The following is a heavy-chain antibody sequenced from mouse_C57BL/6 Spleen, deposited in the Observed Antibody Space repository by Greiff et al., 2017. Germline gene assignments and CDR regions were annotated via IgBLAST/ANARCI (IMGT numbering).Heavy chain of an antibody. CDR1: GYTFTSYW. D-gene: IGHD1-1*01. V-gene: IGHV1-61*01. J-gene: IGHJ4*01. CDR3: ARTGSSSYYAMDY. Sequence: QVQLLQPGAELVRPGSSVKLSCKASGYTFTSYWMDWVKQRPGQGLEWIGNIYPSDSETHYNPKFKDKATLTVDKSSSTAYMQLSSLTSEDSAVYYGARTGSSSYYAMDYWGQGTSVTVSS. CDR2: IYPSDSET.